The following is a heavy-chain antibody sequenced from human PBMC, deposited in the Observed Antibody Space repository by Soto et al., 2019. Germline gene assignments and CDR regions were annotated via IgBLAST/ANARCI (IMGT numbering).Heavy chain of an antibody. CDR1: GGSVSSSSYS. CDR3: ARRHFVTMVRGVIYYFDY. Sequence: PSETLSLTCTVSGGSVSSSSYSWGWIRQSPGKGLEWIGTIYSSENTYYNPSLLSRVTISVDTSKNQFPLKLSSVTAADTAVYYCARRHFVTMVRGVIYYFDYWGQGTLVTVSS. V-gene: IGHV4-39*01. CDR2: IYSSENT. D-gene: IGHD3-10*01. J-gene: IGHJ4*02.